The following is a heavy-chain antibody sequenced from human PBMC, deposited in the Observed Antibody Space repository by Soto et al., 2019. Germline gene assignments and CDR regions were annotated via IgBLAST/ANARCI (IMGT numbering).Heavy chain of an antibody. CDR1: GFTFSSYG. J-gene: IGHJ5*02. Sequence: GGSLRLSCAASGFTFSSYGMHWVRQAPGKGLEWVAVISYDGSNKYYADSVKGRFTISRDNSKNTLYLQMNSLRAEDTAVYYCAKDGVYGSGTSGGFFDPWGQGTLVTVSS. CDR3: AKDGVYGSGTSGGFFDP. CDR2: ISYDGSNK. V-gene: IGHV3-30*18. D-gene: IGHD3-10*01.